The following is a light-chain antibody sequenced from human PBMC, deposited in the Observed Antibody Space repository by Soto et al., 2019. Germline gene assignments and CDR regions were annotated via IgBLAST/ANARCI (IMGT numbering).Light chain of an antibody. CDR3: QRRSNWPPFT. CDR2: DPS. CDR1: QSVSSY. V-gene: IGKV3-11*01. J-gene: IGKJ3*01. Sequence: EIVLTQSPATLSLSPGERATLSCRASQSVSSYLAWYQQKTGQAPRLLIYDPSNRATGIPARFSGSGSGTDFTLATSSLEPEDFPVYYCQRRSNWPPFTVGPGTKVDIK.